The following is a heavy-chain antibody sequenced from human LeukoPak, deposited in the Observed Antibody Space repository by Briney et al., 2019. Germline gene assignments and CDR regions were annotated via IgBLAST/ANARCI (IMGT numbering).Heavy chain of an antibody. CDR3: ARGYHYGSGTYAYFAD. V-gene: IGHV3-30*03. Sequence: GGSLRLSCAASRFIFSNYGMHWVRQAPGKGLEWVAMISYDDTNENYADSVMGRFTISRDISKNTLYLQMNSLRAEDTAVYYCARGYHYGSGTYAYFADWGQGTLVTVSS. CDR2: ISYDDTNE. J-gene: IGHJ4*02. CDR1: RFIFSNYG. D-gene: IGHD3-10*01.